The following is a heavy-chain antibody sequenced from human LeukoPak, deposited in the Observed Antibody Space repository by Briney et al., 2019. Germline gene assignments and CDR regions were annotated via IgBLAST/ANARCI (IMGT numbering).Heavy chain of an antibody. Sequence: GGSLRLSCAASGFTFDDYAMSWVRQAPGKGLEWVSDINGSGGSTYYADSVKGRFTISRDNSKNTLYLHMNSLRAEDTALYYCAKLRGIPTWGQGTLVIVSS. CDR3: AKLRGIPT. V-gene: IGHV3-23*01. D-gene: IGHD2-15*01. CDR1: GFTFDDYA. CDR2: INGSGGST. J-gene: IGHJ5*02.